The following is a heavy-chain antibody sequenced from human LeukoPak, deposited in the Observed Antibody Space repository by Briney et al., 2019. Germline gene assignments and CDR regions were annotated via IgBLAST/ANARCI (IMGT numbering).Heavy chain of an antibody. J-gene: IGHJ6*02. Sequence: ASVKVSCKASGYTFTSYAMNWVRQAPGQGLEWMGWINTNTGNPTYAQGFTGRFVFSLDTSVSTAYLQISSLKAEDTAVYYCARGYYDSSGYYYLINYYGMDVWGQGTTVTVSS. V-gene: IGHV7-4-1*02. CDR2: INTNTGNP. CDR1: GYTFTSYA. D-gene: IGHD3-22*01. CDR3: ARGYYDSSGYYYLINYYGMDV.